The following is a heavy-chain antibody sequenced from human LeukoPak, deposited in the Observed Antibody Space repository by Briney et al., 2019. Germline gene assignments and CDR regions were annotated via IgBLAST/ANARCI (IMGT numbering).Heavy chain of an antibody. V-gene: IGHV3-7*01. J-gene: IGHJ6*02. CDR2: IKQDGSEK. CDR3: ASASPYYYGIDV. Sequence: GGSLRLSCAASGFTLSSSWMSWVRQAPGKGLEWVANIKQDGSEKYYVDSVKGRFTISRDNAKNSLYLQMSSLRAEDTAVYYCASASPYYYGIDVWGQGTTVTVSS. CDR1: GFTLSSSW.